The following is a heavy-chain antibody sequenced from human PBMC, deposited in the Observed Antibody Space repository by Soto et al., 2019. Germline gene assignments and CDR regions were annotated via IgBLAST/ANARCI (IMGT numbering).Heavy chain of an antibody. CDR2: IIPISGTA. D-gene: IGHD2-2*01. J-gene: IGHJ6*02. CDR1: GGTFSSYA. Sequence: QVQLVQSGAEVKKPGSSVKVSCKASGGTFSSYAISWVRQAPGQGLEWMGGIIPISGTAHYPQKFQGRVTSTADESTSTAYMELSRLRSEDTAVYYCARSQGSSTSLEIYYYYYYGMDVWGQATTVTVSS. CDR3: ARSQGSSTSLEIYYYYYYGMDV. V-gene: IGHV1-69*01.